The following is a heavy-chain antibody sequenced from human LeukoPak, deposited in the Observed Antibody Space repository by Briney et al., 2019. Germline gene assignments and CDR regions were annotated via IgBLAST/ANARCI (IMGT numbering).Heavy chain of an antibody. V-gene: IGHV1-58*02. CDR3: AAVWPPTVHGSGSYSFDY. D-gene: IGHD3-10*01. Sequence: GASVKVSCKASGFTFTSSAMQWVRQARGQRLEWIGWIVVGSGNTNYAQKFQERVTITRDMSTSTAYMELSSLRSEDAAVYYCAAVWPPTVHGSGSYSFDYWGQGTLVTVSS. CDR2: IVVGSGNT. CDR1: GFTFTSSA. J-gene: IGHJ4*02.